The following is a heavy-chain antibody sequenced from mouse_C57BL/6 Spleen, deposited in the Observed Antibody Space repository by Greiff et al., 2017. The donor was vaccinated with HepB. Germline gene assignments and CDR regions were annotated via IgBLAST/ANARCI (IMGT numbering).Heavy chain of an antibody. CDR2: IHPNSGST. J-gene: IGHJ3*01. D-gene: IGHD3-2*02. CDR1: GYTFTSYW. V-gene: IGHV1-64*01. CDR3: AREAQGTRFAY. Sequence: QVQLQQPGAELVKPGASVKLSCKASGYTFTSYWMHWVKQRPGQGLEWIGMIHPNSGSTNYNEKFKSKATLTVDKSSSTAYMQLSSLTSEDSAVYYCAREAQGTRFAYWGQGTLVTVSA.